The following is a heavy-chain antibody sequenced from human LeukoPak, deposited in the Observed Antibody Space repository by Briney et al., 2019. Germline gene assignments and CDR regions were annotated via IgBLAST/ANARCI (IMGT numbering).Heavy chain of an antibody. J-gene: IGHJ4*02. D-gene: IGHD3-22*01. CDR3: ARSPYYYDSSGYYGYYFDY. Sequence: KSSETLSLTCTVSGGSFSRGTYYCNWIRQPAGKGLEWIGRIYTSGSSNYNPSLKSRVTISVDTSKNQFSLKLSSVTAADTAVYYCARSPYYYDSSGYYGYYFDYWGQGTLVTVPS. CDR1: GGSFSRGTYY. CDR2: IYTSGSS. V-gene: IGHV4-61*02.